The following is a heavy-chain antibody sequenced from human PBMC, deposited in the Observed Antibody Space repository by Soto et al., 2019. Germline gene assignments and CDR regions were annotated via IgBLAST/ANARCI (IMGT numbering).Heavy chain of an antibody. CDR1: GYTFSNYD. J-gene: IGHJ4*02. CDR2: VNPNNGDT. V-gene: IGHV1-8*01. CDR3: AKVSRKGSAIDFDY. Sequence: QVQLVQSGAELKKPGASVKVSCKASGYTFSNYDMNSVRQATGQGPEWIGWVNPNNGDTGYAQKSQGRVTLTTDISTTTAYMELTSLRSEDTAIYYCAKVSRKGSAIDFDYWGQGTLITVSS. D-gene: IGHD3-10*01.